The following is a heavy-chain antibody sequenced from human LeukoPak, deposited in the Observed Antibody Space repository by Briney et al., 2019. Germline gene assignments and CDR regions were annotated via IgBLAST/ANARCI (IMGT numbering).Heavy chain of an antibody. Sequence: GGSLRLSCAASGFTFSSYAMSWVRQAPGKGLGWVSAISGSGGSTYYADSVKGRFTISRDNSKNTLYLQMNSLRAEDTAVYYCAKMDLGLRYFDWLSRPQLDPWGQGTLVTVSS. D-gene: IGHD3-9*01. CDR3: AKMDLGLRYFDWLSRPQLDP. CDR2: ISGSGGST. CDR1: GFTFSSYA. J-gene: IGHJ5*02. V-gene: IGHV3-23*01.